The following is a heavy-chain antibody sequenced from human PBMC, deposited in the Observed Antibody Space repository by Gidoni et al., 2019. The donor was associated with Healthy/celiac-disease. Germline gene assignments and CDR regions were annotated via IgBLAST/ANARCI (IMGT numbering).Heavy chain of an antibody. V-gene: IGHV4-31*03. CDR1: GGSIRSGGYY. CDR3: ASSEKVRGATFDY. J-gene: IGHJ4*02. CDR2: IYYSGST. D-gene: IGHD3-10*01. Sequence: QVQLQESGPGLVKPSQTLSLTCPFSGGSIRSGGYYWSWIRQHPGKGLEWIGYIYYSGSTYYNPSLKSRVTISVDTSKNQFSLKLSSVTAADTAVYYCASSEKVRGATFDYWGQGTLVTVSS.